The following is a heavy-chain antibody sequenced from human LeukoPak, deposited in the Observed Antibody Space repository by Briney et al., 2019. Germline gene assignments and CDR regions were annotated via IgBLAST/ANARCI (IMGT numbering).Heavy chain of an antibody. D-gene: IGHD1-26*01. CDR2: MNPNSGNT. CDR1: GYTFTSYD. J-gene: IGHJ3*02. Sequence: ASVKVSCKASGYTFTSYDINWVRQATGQGLEWMGWMNPNSGNTGYAQKFQGRVTITRNTSISTAYMELSSLRSEDTAVYYCARVGATTHAFDIWGQGTMVTVSS. CDR3: ARVGATTHAFDI. V-gene: IGHV1-8*03.